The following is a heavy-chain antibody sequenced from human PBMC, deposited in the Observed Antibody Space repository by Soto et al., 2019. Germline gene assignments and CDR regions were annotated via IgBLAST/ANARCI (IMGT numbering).Heavy chain of an antibody. CDR3: ARDRFDDDFWSGLSPIDP. V-gene: IGHV3-48*02. CDR1: GFTFSSYS. Sequence: GGSLRLSCAASGFTFSSYSMNWVRQAPGKGLEWVSYISSSSSTIYYADSVKGRFTISRDNAKNSLYLQMNSLRDEDTAVYYCARDRFDDDFWSGLSPIDPWGQGTLVTVSS. CDR2: ISSSSSTI. J-gene: IGHJ5*02. D-gene: IGHD3-3*01.